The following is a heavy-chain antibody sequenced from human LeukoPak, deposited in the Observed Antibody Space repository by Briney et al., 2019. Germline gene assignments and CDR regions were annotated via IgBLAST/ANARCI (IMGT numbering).Heavy chain of an antibody. D-gene: IGHD6-6*01. CDR1: GFTFSNYW. CDR2: IRYDGSNK. V-gene: IGHV3-30*02. J-gene: IGHJ4*02. Sequence: GGSLRLSCAASGFTFSNYWMSWARLAPGKGLEWVTFIRYDGSNKYYADSVKGRFTISRDNSKNTLYLQMNSLRAEDTAVYYCAKEIGVARPRYYFDYWGQGTLVTVSS. CDR3: AKEIGVARPRYYFDY.